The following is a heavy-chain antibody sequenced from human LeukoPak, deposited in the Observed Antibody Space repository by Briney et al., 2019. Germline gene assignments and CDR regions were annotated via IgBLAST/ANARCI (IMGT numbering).Heavy chain of an antibody. CDR2: ISSDGSNK. V-gene: IGHV3-30-3*01. CDR1: GFTFSSYA. CDR3: ARDGSGTYSYYMDV. D-gene: IGHD3-10*01. Sequence: GGSLRLSCAASGFTFSSYAMSWVRQAPGKGLEWVAVISSDGSNKYYPDSVKGRFTISRDNSKNTLYLQVNSLSSEDTAVYYCARDGSGTYSYYMDVWGKGTTVTVSS. J-gene: IGHJ6*03.